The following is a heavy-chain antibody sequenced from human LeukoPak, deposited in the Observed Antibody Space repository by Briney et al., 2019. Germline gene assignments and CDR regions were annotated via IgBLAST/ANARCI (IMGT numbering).Heavy chain of an antibody. D-gene: IGHD3-10*01. CDR3: ARSPDTGEFDY. Sequence: GGSLRLSCAASGFTFSGYSMNWVRQAPGKGLEWVSSISSSSSYIYYADSVKGRFTISRDNAKNSLYLQMNSLRAEDTAVYYCARSPDTGEFDYWGQGTLVTVSS. J-gene: IGHJ4*02. V-gene: IGHV3-21*04. CDR1: GFTFSGYS. CDR2: ISSSSSYI.